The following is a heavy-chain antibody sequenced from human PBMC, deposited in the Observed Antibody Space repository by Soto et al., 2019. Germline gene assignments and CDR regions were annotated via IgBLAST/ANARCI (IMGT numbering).Heavy chain of an antibody. V-gene: IGHV3-30-3*01. Sequence: QMQLEESGGGVAQPGRSLRLSCAASGFSFNTYVMHWVRQAPGKGLEWGAGISHDGSSKHYAGSVKGRFTISRDNSRSTLNLEMNSLTDEDTAVYHCAKEGESIGHGGPVHHWGQGTVVTVYS. D-gene: IGHD1-1*01. J-gene: IGHJ1*01. CDR1: GFSFNTYV. CDR3: AKEGESIGHGGPVHH. CDR2: ISHDGSSK.